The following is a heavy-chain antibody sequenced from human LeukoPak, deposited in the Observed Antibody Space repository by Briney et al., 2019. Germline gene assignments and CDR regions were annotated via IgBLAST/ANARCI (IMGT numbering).Heavy chain of an antibody. CDR3: ARVTAYSHNYYDSSGYYSYFDY. D-gene: IGHD3-22*01. V-gene: IGHV1-2*02. J-gene: IGHJ4*02. CDR1: GYTFTGYY. Sequence: ASVKVSCTASGYTFTGYYMHWVRQAPGQGLEWMGWINPNSGGTNYAQKFQGRVTMTRDTPISTAYMELSRLRSDDTAVYYCARVTAYSHNYYDSSGYYSYFDYWGRGILVTGSS. CDR2: INPNSGGT.